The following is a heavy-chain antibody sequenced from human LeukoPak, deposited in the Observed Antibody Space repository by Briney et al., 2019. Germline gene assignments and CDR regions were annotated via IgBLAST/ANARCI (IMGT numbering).Heavy chain of an antibody. D-gene: IGHD2-21*02. CDR3: VGRRGAPYCGCACYTVLDY. CDR1: GYSISSGYY. V-gene: IGHV4-38-2*01. Sequence: SETLSLTCGVSGYSISSGYYWGWVRPPPGKGLEWIGSLYYSGSNYYNPALRSRVAISVDTARNQISLKLNTVTAADTAMYFCVGRRGAPYCGCACYTVLDYWGHGTLVTVSS. CDR2: LYYSGSN. J-gene: IGHJ4*01.